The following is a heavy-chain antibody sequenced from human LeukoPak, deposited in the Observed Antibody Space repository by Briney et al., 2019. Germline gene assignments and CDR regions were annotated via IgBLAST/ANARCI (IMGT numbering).Heavy chain of an antibody. CDR3: ATVYYYDSSGYYGY. Sequence: ASVKVPCKASGYTFTSYGISWVRQAPGQGLEWMGWISAYNGNTNYAQKLQGRVTMTTDTSTSTAYMELRSLRSDDTAVYYCATVYYYDSSGYYGYWGQGTLVTVSS. CDR2: ISAYNGNT. CDR1: GYTFTSYG. D-gene: IGHD3-22*01. V-gene: IGHV1-18*01. J-gene: IGHJ4*02.